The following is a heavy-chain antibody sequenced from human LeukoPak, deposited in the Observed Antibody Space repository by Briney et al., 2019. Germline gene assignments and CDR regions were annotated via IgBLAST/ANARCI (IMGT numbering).Heavy chain of an antibody. V-gene: IGHV3-20*01. CDR1: GFTFDDYG. CDR2: INWNGGST. CDR3: ARGGYCSGGSRYPIDY. D-gene: IGHD2-15*01. Sequence: RPGGSLRLSCAASGFTFDDYGMSWVRQAPGKGLEWVSGINWNGGSTGYADSVKGRFTISRDNAKNFLYLQMNSLRAEDTALYHCARGGYCSGGSRYPIDYWGQGTLVTVSS. J-gene: IGHJ4*02.